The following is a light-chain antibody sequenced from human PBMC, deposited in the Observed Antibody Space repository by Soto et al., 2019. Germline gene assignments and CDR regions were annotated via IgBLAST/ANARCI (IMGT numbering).Light chain of an antibody. CDR2: KVS. CDR3: TSSTTDSLYV. Sequence: ALTQPASVSGYPGQSITISCTGTSSDVGGSNYVSWYQQYPGKVPKLLINKVSNRPSGVSNRFSGSKSAYTASLTISGLQAEDEADYFCTSSTTDSLYVFGTGTKLTVL. J-gene: IGLJ1*01. V-gene: IGLV2-14*01. CDR1: SSDVGGSNY.